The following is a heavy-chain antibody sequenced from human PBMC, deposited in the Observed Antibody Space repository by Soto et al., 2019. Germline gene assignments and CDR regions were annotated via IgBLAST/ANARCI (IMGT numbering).Heavy chain of an antibody. J-gene: IGHJ4*02. CDR3: ARGMVRKQQLVYFGY. D-gene: IGHD6-13*01. V-gene: IGHV1-69*01. CDR1: GGTFSSYA. CDR2: IIPIFGTA. Sequence: QVQLVQSGAEVKKPGSSVKVSCKASGGTFSSYALSWVRQAPGQGLEWMGGIIPIFGTANYAQKFHGRVTITADESTSKAYMEMISMRSEDTAVYYCARGMVRKQQLVYFGYWGQGTLVTVSS.